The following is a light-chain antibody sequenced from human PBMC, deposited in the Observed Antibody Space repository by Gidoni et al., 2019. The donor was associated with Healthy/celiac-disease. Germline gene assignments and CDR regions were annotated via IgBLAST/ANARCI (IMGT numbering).Light chain of an antibody. CDR3: CSYAGSYTWV. J-gene: IGLJ3*02. V-gene: IGLV2-11*01. Sequence: QSALTPPRSVSGSPGQSVTISCTGTSSDVGGYNYVSWYQQHPGKAPTLMIYDFSNRPSGFPDRFSGSKSCNTASLTISGLQAEDEADYYCCSYAGSYTWVFGGGTKLTVL. CDR2: DFS. CDR1: SSDVGGYNY.